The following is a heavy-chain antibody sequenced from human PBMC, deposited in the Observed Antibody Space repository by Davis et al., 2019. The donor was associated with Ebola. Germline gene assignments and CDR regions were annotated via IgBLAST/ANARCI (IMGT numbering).Heavy chain of an antibody. CDR1: GGTFSSYA. V-gene: IGHV1-69*13. D-gene: IGHD3-22*01. CDR2: IIPIFGTA. J-gene: IGHJ4*02. CDR3: AKDRYYDNNPLYYESEC. Sequence: SVKVSCKASGGTFSSYAVSWVRQAPGQGLEWMGGIIPIFGTANYAQRFQGRVTITADESRTTAYMELSSLRSEDTAVYYCAKDRYYDNNPLYYESECWGQGTLVTVSS.